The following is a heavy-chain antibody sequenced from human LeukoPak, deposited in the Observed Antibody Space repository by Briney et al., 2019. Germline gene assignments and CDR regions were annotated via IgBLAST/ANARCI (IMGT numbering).Heavy chain of an antibody. J-gene: IGHJ4*02. V-gene: IGHV3-23*01. CDR3: AKVRTGHYFDY. CDR2: ISGRGGDT. Sequence: GGSLRLSCAASGFTFSSYAMSWVRQAPGKGLEWVSAISGRGGDTYYADSVKGRFTISRDNSKNTLYLQMNSLRAEDTAVYYCAKVRTGHYFDYWGQGTLVTVSS. D-gene: IGHD1-1*01. CDR1: GFTFSSYA.